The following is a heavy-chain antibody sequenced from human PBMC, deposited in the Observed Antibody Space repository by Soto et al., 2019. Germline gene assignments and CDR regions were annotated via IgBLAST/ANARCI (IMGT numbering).Heavy chain of an antibody. D-gene: IGHD6-6*01. CDR3: AKDEAPAARPWYYYYMDV. J-gene: IGHJ6*03. V-gene: IGHV3-30*18. CDR1: GFTFSSYG. Sequence: GGSLRLSCAASGFTFSSYGMHWVRQAPGKGLEWVAVISYDGSNKYYADSVKGRFTISRDNSKNTLYLQMNSLRAEDTAVYYCAKDEAPAARPWYYYYMDVWGKGTTVTVSS. CDR2: ISYDGSNK.